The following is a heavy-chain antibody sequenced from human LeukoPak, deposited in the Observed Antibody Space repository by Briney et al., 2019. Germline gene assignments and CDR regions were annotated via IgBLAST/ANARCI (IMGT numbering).Heavy chain of an antibody. CDR3: ATRALNWNDGLYYYYYMDV. CDR2: IIPIFDTA. V-gene: IGHV1-69*05. CDR1: GGTFSSYA. Sequence: SVKVSCKASGGTFSSYAISWVRQAPGQGLEWMGGIIPIFDTANYAQKFQGRVTITTDESTSTAYMELSSLRSEDTAVYYCATRALNWNDGLYYYYYMDVWGKGTTVTVSS. J-gene: IGHJ6*03. D-gene: IGHD1-20*01.